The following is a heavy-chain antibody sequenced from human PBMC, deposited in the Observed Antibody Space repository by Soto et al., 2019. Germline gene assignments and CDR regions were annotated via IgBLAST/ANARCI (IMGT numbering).Heavy chain of an antibody. V-gene: IGHV1-69*06. CDR2: IIPIFGTA. CDR1: GGTFSSYA. D-gene: IGHD2-2*02. J-gene: IGHJ6*02. CDR3: ARVLSDIVVVPAAIRFLDYYYYYGMDV. Sequence: ASVKVSCKASGGTFSSYAISWVRQAPGQGLEWMGGIIPIFGTANYAQKFQGRVTITADKSTSTAYMELSSLRSEDTAVYYCARVLSDIVVVPAAIRFLDYYYYYGMDVWGQGTTVTVSS.